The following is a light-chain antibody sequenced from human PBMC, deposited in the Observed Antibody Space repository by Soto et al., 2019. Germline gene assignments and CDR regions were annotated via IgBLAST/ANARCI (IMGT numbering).Light chain of an antibody. J-gene: IGKJ1*01. Sequence: DIVMTQSPDSLAVSLGERATLNCKSSQSVLYSSNNKNSVAWYQQKPGQPPQLLIYWASTRESGVPDRFSGSGSGTDFTLTISSLQAEDFAVYYCQQYGTSPGTFGQGTKVDIK. CDR1: QSVLYSSNNKNS. V-gene: IGKV4-1*01. CDR3: QQYGTSPGT. CDR2: WAS.